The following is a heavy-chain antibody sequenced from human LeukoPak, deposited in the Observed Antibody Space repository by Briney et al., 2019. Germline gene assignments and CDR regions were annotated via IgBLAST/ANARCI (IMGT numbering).Heavy chain of an antibody. Sequence: PSETLSLTCAVSGDSMISGGFSWSWIRQPPGKGLEWIGYIYYSGSTFYNPSLKSRVTISIDTSTNEFFLNVNSVTAADTAVYFCAREGGGSYSRGWFDPWGQGTLVTVSS. CDR2: IYYSGST. D-gene: IGHD1-26*01. CDR1: GDSMISGGFS. V-gene: IGHV4-30-4*07. CDR3: AREGGGSYSRGWFDP. J-gene: IGHJ5*02.